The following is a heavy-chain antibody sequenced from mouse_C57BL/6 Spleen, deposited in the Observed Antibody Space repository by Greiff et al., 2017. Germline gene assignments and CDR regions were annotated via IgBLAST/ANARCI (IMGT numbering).Heavy chain of an antibody. D-gene: IGHD2-3*01. CDR3: ARGDDGYPAWFAY. J-gene: IGHJ3*01. V-gene: IGHV1-81*01. CDR2: IYPRSGNT. Sequence: VQLQQSGAELARPGASVKLSCKASGYTFTSYGISWVKQRTGQGLEWIGEIYPRSGNTYYNEKFKGQATLTADKSSSTAYMDVRSLTSEDSAVYFCARGDDGYPAWFAYWGQGTLVTVSA. CDR1: GYTFTSYG.